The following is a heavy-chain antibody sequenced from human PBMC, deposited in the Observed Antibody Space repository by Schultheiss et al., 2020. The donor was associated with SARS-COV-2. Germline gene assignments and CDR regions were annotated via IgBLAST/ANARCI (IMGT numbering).Heavy chain of an antibody. CDR2: INPSGGST. J-gene: IGHJ4*02. V-gene: IGHV1-46*01. CDR3: ARGFSSGWSDY. CDR1: GYTFTSYY. Sequence: ASVKVSCKASGYTFTSYYMHWVRQAPGQGLEWMGIINPSGGSTSYAQKFQGRVTMTRDTSISTAYMELSRLRSDDTAVYYCARGFSSGWSDYWGQGTLVTVSS. D-gene: IGHD6-19*01.